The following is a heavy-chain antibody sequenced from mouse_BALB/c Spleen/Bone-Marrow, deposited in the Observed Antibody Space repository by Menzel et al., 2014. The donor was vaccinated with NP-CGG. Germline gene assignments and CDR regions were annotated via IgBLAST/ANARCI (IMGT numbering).Heavy chain of an antibody. V-gene: IGHV4-1*02. J-gene: IGHJ3*01. Sequence: EVQLVESGGGLVQPGGSLKLSCAASGFDFSRYWMSWVRQAPGKGLEWIGEINPDSSTIYYTPSLKDKFIISRDNAKNTLFLQMRKERSEDTALYYCARNGDYWFAYWGQGTLVTVSA. CDR2: INPDSSTI. CDR1: GFDFSRYW. D-gene: IGHD2-13*01. CDR3: ARNGDYWFAY.